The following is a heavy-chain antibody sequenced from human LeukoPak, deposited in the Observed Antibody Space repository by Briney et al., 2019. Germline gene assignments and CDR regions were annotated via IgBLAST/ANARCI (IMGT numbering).Heavy chain of an antibody. D-gene: IGHD3-9*01. CDR3: AHQSAYYDILTGYEPYYFDY. V-gene: IGHV2-5*02. CDR2: IYWDDDK. J-gene: IGHJ4*02. CDR1: GFSLSTSGVG. Sequence: ESGPTLVNPTQTLTLTCTFSGFSLSTSGVGVGWIRQPPGKALEWLALIYWDDDKRYSPSLKSRLTITKDTSKNQVVLTMTNMDPVDTATYYCAHQSAYYDILTGYEPYYFDYWGQGTLVTVSS.